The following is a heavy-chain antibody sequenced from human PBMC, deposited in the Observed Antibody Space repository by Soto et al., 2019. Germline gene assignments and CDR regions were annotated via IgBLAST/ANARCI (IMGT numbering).Heavy chain of an antibody. CDR2: IRSKAYGGTT. CDR1: GFTFGDYA. Sequence: GGSLRLSCTASGFTFGDYAMSWFRQAPGKGLEWVGFIRSKAYGGTTEYAASVKGRFTISRDDSKSIAYLQMNSLKTEDTAVYYCTREGRVGATNFDYWGQGTLVTVSS. J-gene: IGHJ4*02. V-gene: IGHV3-49*03. CDR3: TREGRVGATNFDY. D-gene: IGHD1-26*01.